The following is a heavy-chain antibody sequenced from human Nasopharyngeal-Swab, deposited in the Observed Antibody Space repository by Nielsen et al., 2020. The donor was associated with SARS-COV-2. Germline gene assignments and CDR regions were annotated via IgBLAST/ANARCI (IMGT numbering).Heavy chain of an antibody. V-gene: IGHV3-74*01. CDR1: GFTFSSYW. CDR3: ASQYCGGDCYFPDYYYGMDV. D-gene: IGHD2-21*01. J-gene: IGHJ6*02. CDR2: INSDGSST. Sequence: GESLKISCAASGFTFSSYWMHWVRQAPGKGLVWVSRINSDGSSTSYADSVKGRFTISRDNSKNTLYLQMNSLRAEDTAVYYCASQYCGGDCYFPDYYYGMDVWGQGTTVTVSS.